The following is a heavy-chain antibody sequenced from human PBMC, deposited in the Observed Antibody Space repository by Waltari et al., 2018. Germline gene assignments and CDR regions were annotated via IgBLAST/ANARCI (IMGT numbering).Heavy chain of an antibody. J-gene: IGHJ4*02. CDR3: ARGRRVHSSSWDWDV. Sequence: QVQLEQSGPEVKRAGASVHVSCTASGYTFTGHYLYVLRQARRQGLECLGWYHPETGGATLAHEFQGRLTLTTDTSTRTAQRQLRGLTVDDTGIYYCARGRRVHSSSWDWDVWGPGTVITVSA. D-gene: IGHD6-13*01. V-gene: IGHV1-2*07. CDR1: GYTFTGHY. CDR2: YHPETGGA.